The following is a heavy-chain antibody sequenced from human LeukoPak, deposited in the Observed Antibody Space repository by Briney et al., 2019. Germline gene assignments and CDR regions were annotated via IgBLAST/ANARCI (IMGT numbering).Heavy chain of an antibody. V-gene: IGHV3-74*01. Sequence: GGSLRLSCAASRFTFSSYWMHWVRQAPGKGLVWVSRINSDGSSTNYADSVKGRFTISRDNAKNTLYLQMNSLRAEDTAVYYCARPLTNYCSSTSCYRGYYYYYGMDVWGQGTTVTVSS. CDR3: ARPLTNYCSSTSCYRGYYYYYGMDV. CDR2: INSDGSST. CDR1: RFTFSSYW. J-gene: IGHJ6*02. D-gene: IGHD2-2*02.